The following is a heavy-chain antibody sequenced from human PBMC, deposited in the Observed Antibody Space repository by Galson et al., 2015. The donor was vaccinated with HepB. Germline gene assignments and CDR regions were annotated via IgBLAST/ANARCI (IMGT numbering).Heavy chain of an antibody. CDR2: IIPIFGTA. J-gene: IGHJ4*02. CDR1: GGTFSSYA. CDR3: ARAPGYSSGWTEYYFDY. Sequence: SVKASCKASGGTFSSYAISWVRQAPGQGLEWMGGIIPIFGTANYAQKFQGRVTITADESTSTAYMELSSLRSEDTAVYYCARAPGYSSGWTEYYFDYWGQGTLVTVSS. D-gene: IGHD6-19*01. V-gene: IGHV1-69*13.